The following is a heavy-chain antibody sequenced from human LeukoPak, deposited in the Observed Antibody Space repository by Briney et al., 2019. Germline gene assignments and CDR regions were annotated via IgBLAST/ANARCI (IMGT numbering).Heavy chain of an antibody. CDR3: ATDLFDYMDV. J-gene: IGHJ6*03. CDR2: ISSSSSYI. V-gene: IGHV3-21*01. CDR1: GFTFSSYS. Sequence: GGSLRLSCAASGFTFSSYSMNWVRQAPGKGLEWVSSISSSSSYIYYADSVKGRFTISRDNAKNSLYLQMNSLRAKDTAVYYCATDLFDYMDVWGKGTTVTVSS. D-gene: IGHD2-21*01.